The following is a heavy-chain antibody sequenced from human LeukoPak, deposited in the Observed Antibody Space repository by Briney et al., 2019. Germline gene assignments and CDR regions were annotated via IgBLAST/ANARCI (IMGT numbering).Heavy chain of an antibody. CDR1: GGTFSSYA. V-gene: IGHV1-69*05. CDR2: IIPIFGTA. J-gene: IGHJ4*02. D-gene: IGHD1-26*01. CDR3: ARQGVGATRERYFDY. Sequence: SVKVSCTASGGTFSSYAISWVRQAPGHGLEWMGGIIPIFGTANYAQKFQGRVTITTDESTSTAYMELSSLRSEDTAVYYCARQGVGATRERYFDYWGQGTLVTVSS.